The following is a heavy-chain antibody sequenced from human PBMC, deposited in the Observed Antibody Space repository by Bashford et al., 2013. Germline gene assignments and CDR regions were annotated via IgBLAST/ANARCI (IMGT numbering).Heavy chain of an antibody. CDR3: VPGWYYYDSSGHPFFDY. V-gene: IGHV3-30*03. J-gene: IGHJ4*02. Sequence: GGSLRLSCAASGFTFSSYGMHWVRQAPGKGLEWVAVISYDGSNKYYADSVKGRFTISRDNSKNTLYLQMNSLRAEDTAVYYCVPGWYYYDSSGHPFFDYWGQGTLVTVSS. CDR2: ISYDGSNK. D-gene: IGHD3-22*01. CDR1: GFTFSSYG.